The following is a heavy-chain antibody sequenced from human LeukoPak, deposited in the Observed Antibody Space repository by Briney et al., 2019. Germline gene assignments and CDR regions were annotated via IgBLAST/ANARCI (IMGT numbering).Heavy chain of an antibody. D-gene: IGHD3-3*01. CDR1: GYTFTSYG. CDR3: ARAGRITIFGVVNYYMDV. Sequence: VASVKVSCKASGYTFTSYGISWVRQAPGQGLEWMGWISAYNGNTNYAQELQGRVTMTTDTSTYTAYMELRSLRSDDTAVYYCARAGRITIFGVVNYYMDVWGKGTTVTVSS. J-gene: IGHJ6*03. V-gene: IGHV1-18*01. CDR2: ISAYNGNT.